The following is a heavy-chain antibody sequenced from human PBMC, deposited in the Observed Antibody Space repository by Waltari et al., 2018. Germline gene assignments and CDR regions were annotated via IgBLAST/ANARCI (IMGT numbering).Heavy chain of an antibody. Sequence: QVQLQESGPGLVKPSETLSLTCTVSGGSISSYYWSWIRQHPGKGLEWIGYINYSGSTNYNPSLKSRVTISVCTSKNHFSLKLSSVTAADTAVYYCARVWDDFWSGSLPDAFDIWGQGTMVTVSS. CDR3: ARVWDDFWSGSLPDAFDI. V-gene: IGHV4-59*01. CDR1: GGSISSYY. CDR2: INYSGST. J-gene: IGHJ3*02. D-gene: IGHD3-3*01.